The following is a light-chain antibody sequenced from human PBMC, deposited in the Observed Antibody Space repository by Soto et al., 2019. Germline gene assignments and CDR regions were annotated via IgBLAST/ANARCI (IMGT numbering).Light chain of an antibody. J-gene: IGKJ1*01. V-gene: IGKV3-20*01. Sequence: IILSQSPHTLPSAPGERATLCCRASQSVSSSYLAWYQQKPGQAPRLLIYGASSRATGIPDKFSGSGSGTDFTLTISRLEPEDFAVYYCQQYGSSPCTFGQGTEVAIK. CDR2: GAS. CDR1: QSVSSSY. CDR3: QQYGSSPCT.